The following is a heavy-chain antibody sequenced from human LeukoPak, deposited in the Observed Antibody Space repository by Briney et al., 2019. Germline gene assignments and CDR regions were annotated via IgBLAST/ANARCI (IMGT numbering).Heavy chain of an antibody. CDR2: ISAYNGNT. V-gene: IGHV1-18*01. CDR1: GYTFTSYG. Sequence: ASVKVSCKASGYTFTSYGISWVRQAPGQGLEWMGWISAYNGNTNYAQKLQGRVTMTTDTPTSTAYMELRSLRSDDTAVYYCARVYSGSSRRSTYFDYWGQGTLVTVSS. J-gene: IGHJ4*02. CDR3: ARVYSGSSRRSTYFDY. D-gene: IGHD1-26*01.